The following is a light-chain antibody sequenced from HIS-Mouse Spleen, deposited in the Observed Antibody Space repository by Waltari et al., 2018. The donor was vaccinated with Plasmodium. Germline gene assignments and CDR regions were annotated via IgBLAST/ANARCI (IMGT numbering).Light chain of an antibody. CDR1: ALPKKY. J-gene: IGLJ3*02. Sequence: SYELTQPPSASVFTGHTARITCSGDALPKKYAYLAQQKSGEAPVLVLYEDSKRPSGSPERFSGSSSGTMATLTISGAQVEDEADYYCYSTDSSGNHRVFGGGTKLTVL. CDR3: YSTDSSGNHRV. CDR2: EDS. V-gene: IGLV3-10*01.